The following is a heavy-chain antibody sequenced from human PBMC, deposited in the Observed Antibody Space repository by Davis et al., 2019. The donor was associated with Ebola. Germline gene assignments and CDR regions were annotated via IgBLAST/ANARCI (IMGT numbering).Heavy chain of an antibody. CDR2: ISYEGNNK. V-gene: IGHV3-30-3*01. Sequence: GGSLRLSCAASGFTFSLYAMHWVRQAPGKGLEWVAVISYEGNNKYYADSVKGRFTISRDNSKNTLNLQMNSLRADDTAVYYCRALGYCSSSSCFRAGWFDPWGQGTLVTVSS. D-gene: IGHD2-2*01. CDR3: RALGYCSSSSCFRAGWFDP. J-gene: IGHJ5*02. CDR1: GFTFSLYA.